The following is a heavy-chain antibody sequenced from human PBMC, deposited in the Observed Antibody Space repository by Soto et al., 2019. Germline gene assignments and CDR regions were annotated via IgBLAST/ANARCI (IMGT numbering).Heavy chain of an antibody. CDR3: ASDSGLPYDSSGYAYFDS. CDR1: GGSISSGGYY. Sequence: QVQLQESGPGLVKPSQTLSLTCTVSGGSISSGGYYWTWIRQHPGKGLEWIGYIYYSGSTYYNPSLKSRVTISVHTSKTPFSLKLSSVTAADPAVSYCASDSGLPYDSSGYAYFDSWGQGTLVTVSS. CDR2: IYYSGST. V-gene: IGHV4-31*03. D-gene: IGHD3-22*01. J-gene: IGHJ4*02.